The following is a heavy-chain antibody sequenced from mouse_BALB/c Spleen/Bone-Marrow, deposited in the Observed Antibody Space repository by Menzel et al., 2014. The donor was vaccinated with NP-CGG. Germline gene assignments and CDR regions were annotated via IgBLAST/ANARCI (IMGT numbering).Heavy chain of an antibody. V-gene: IGHV1-80*01. CDR2: IYPGDGDT. CDR1: GYAFSSYW. J-gene: IGHJ4*01. D-gene: IGHD2-1*01. CDR3: ARGDGNYPFYAMTT. Sequence: VHLVESGAELVRPGSSVKISCKASGYAFSSYWMNWVKQRPGQGLEWIGQIYPGDGDTNYNGKFKGKATLTADKSSSTAYMQLSSLTSEDSAVYFCARGDGNYPFYAMTTGVKEPQSPSPQ.